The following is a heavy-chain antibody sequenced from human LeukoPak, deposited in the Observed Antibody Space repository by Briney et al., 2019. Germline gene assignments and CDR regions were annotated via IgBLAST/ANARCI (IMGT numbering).Heavy chain of an antibody. J-gene: IGHJ4*02. CDR3: ARGVDFWSGYLGS. Sequence: PSQTLSLTCTVSGGSIGSGPYYWSWVRQPPGKGLEWIGYIYYSGSTNYNPSLKSRVTISVDTSKNQFSLKLSSVTAADTAVYYCARGVDFWSGYLGSWGQGTLVTVSS. D-gene: IGHD3-3*01. V-gene: IGHV4-61*01. CDR1: GGSIGSGPYY. CDR2: IYYSGST.